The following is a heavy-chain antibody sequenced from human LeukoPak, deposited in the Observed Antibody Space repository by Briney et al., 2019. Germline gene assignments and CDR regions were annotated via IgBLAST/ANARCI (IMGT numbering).Heavy chain of an antibody. CDR1: GFTFTSYA. CDR2: ISVSGGTT. Sequence: PGGSLRLSCAASGFTFTSYAMNWVRQAPGKGLEWVSGISVSGGTTYYADSMKGRFTISRDNSKNTLYLQMNSLRGEDTAVYYCAKWGIAVAGTRFHYFDYWGQGTLVTVSS. D-gene: IGHD6-19*01. J-gene: IGHJ4*02. V-gene: IGHV3-23*01. CDR3: AKWGIAVAGTRFHYFDY.